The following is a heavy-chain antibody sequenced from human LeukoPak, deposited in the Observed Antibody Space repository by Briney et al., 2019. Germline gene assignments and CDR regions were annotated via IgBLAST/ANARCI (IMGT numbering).Heavy chain of an antibody. CDR2: IKQDGSEK. Sequence: GGSLRLSCAASGFTFSSYRMSWVRQAPGKGLEWVANIKQDGSEKYYVDSVKGRFTISRDNAKNSLYLQMNSLRAEDTAVYYCARITDYYDSSGYFGVGAFDIWGQGTMVTVSS. D-gene: IGHD3-22*01. V-gene: IGHV3-7*04. CDR1: GFTFSSYR. J-gene: IGHJ3*02. CDR3: ARITDYYDSSGYFGVGAFDI.